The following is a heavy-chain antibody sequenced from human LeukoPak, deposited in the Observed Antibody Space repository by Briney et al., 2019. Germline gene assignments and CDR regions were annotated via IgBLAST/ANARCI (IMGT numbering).Heavy chain of an antibody. CDR2: ISYDGSNK. J-gene: IGHJ3*02. D-gene: IGHD3-22*01. CDR1: GFTFNYYS. CDR3: ARATMIVVARSAFDI. Sequence: GGSLRLSCAASGFTFNYYSMNWVRQAPGKGLEWVAVISYDGSNKYYADSVKGRFTISRDNSKNTLYLQMNSLRAEDTAVYYCARATMIVVARSAFDIWGQGTMVTVSS. V-gene: IGHV3-30*03.